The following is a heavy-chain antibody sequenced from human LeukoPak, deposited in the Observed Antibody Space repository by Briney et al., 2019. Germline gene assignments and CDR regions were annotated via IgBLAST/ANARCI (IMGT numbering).Heavy chain of an antibody. D-gene: IGHD2-2*01. V-gene: IGHV4-34*01. Sequence: SETLSLTCAVYGGSFSGYYLSWLRQPPGKGLEWIGEINHSGSTNYNPSLKSRVTISVDTSKNQFSLKLSSVTAADTAVYYCAGLGYCSSTSCAEWLSYWGQGTLVTVSS. J-gene: IGHJ4*02. CDR1: GGSFSGYY. CDR3: AGLGYCSSTSCAEWLSY. CDR2: INHSGST.